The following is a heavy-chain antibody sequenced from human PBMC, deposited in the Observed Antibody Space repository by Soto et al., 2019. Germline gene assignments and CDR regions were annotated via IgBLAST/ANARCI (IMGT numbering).Heavy chain of an antibody. Sequence: QVQLVQSGAEVKKPGASVKVSCKASGYTFTSYAMHWVRHAPGQRLEWMGWINAGNGNTKYSQKFQGRVNSIRDTSASTAYMERSSLRSEDTGVYYCARGASPLIDYWGQGTLVTVSS. V-gene: IGHV1-3*01. D-gene: IGHD1-26*01. J-gene: IGHJ4*02. CDR2: INAGNGNT. CDR1: GYTFTSYA. CDR3: ARGASPLIDY.